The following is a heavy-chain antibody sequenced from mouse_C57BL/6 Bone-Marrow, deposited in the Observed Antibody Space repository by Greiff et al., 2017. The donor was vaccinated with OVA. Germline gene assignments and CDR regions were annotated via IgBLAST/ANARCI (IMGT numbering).Heavy chain of an antibody. CDR2: IYPSDSET. Sequence: QVQLQQPGAELVRPGSSVKLSCKASGYTFTSYWMDWVKQRPGQGLEWIGNIYPSDSETHYNQKFKDKATLTVDKSSSTAYMQLSSLTSVDSAVYYCARWDYYGSSLAYWGQGTLVTVSA. V-gene: IGHV1-61*01. D-gene: IGHD1-1*01. CDR1: GYTFTSYW. CDR3: ARWDYYGSSLAY. J-gene: IGHJ3*01.